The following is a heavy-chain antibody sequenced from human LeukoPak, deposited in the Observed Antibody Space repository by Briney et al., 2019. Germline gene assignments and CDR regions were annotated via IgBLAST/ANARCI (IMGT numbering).Heavy chain of an antibody. V-gene: IGHV4-39*02. CDR1: GGSISSSSYY. Sequence: SETLSLTCTVSGGSISSSSYYWGWIRQPPGKGLEWIGSIYYSGSTYYNPSLKSRVTISVDTSKNQFSLKLSSVTAADTAVYYCARELWLGNWFDPWGQGTLVTVSS. CDR3: ARELWLGNWFDP. J-gene: IGHJ5*02. D-gene: IGHD5-18*01. CDR2: IYYSGST.